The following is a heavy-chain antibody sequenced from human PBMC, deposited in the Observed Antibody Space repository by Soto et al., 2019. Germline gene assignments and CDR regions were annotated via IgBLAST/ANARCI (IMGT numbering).Heavy chain of an antibody. CDR3: AGGKWLRSSIDY. CDR2: INHSGST. J-gene: IGHJ4*02. D-gene: IGHD5-12*01. CDR1: GGSFSGYY. V-gene: IGHV4-34*01. Sequence: QVQLQQWGAGLLKPSETLSLTCAVYGGSFSGYYWSWIRQPPGKGLEWIGEINHSGSTNYNPSLMSRVTISVDTSKNQFSLKLSSVTAADTAVYYCAGGKWLRSSIDYWGQGTLVTVSS.